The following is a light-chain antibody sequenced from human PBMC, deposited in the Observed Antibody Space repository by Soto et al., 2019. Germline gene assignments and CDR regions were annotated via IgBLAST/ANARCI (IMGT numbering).Light chain of an antibody. V-gene: IGLV2-8*01. Sequence: QSALTQPPSASGSPGQSVTISCTGTSSDVGGYNYVSWYQQHPGKVPKLVIYDVSKRPSGVPDRFSGSKSGNTASLTVSGLQAEDEADYYCSSYAGSSSVFFGGGTKVTVL. CDR2: DVS. CDR3: SSYAGSSSVF. J-gene: IGLJ2*01. CDR1: SSDVGGYNY.